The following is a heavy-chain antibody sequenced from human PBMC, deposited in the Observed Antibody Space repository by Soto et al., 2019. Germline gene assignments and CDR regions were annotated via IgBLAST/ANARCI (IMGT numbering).Heavy chain of an antibody. V-gene: IGHV3-23*01. CDR3: ATEYGTLDSFDI. CDR2: ISGSGGST. D-gene: IGHD1-1*01. CDR1: GFTFSSYA. Sequence: EVQLLESGGGLVQPGGSLRLSCAASGFTFSSYAMSWVRQAPGKGLEWVSAISGSGGSTYYADSVNGRFTISRDNAMNTLYPRMNSRTAEDTAVYDCATEYGTLDSFDIWGQGTMVIVSS. J-gene: IGHJ3*02.